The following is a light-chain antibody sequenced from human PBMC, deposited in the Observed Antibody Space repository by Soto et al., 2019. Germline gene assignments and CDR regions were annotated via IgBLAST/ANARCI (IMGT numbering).Light chain of an antibody. V-gene: IGKV1-39*01. CDR3: QQCHVTPPT. J-gene: IGKJ4*01. Sequence: DIQTTQSPSSLSASVGDRVTITCRASQTIDYYLNWYQQKPGKAPTLLIYAASNLDGGVPSRFSGSGSGTDFTLTISNLQPEDFAIYYCQQCHVTPPTFGGGTRVEV. CDR1: QTIDYY. CDR2: AAS.